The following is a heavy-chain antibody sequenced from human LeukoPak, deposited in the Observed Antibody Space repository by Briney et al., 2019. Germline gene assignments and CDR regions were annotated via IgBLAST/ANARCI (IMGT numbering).Heavy chain of an antibody. D-gene: IGHD6-13*01. CDR2: ISYDGSNK. CDR1: GFTFSSYA. J-gene: IGHJ4*02. V-gene: IGHV3-30-3*02. Sequence: PGRSLRLSCAASGFTFSSYAMHWVRQAPGKGLEWVAVISYDGSNKYYADSVKGRFTISRDNSKNTLYLQMNSLRAEDTAVYYCARPIAAAGFDYWGQGTLVTVSS. CDR3: ARPIAAAGFDY.